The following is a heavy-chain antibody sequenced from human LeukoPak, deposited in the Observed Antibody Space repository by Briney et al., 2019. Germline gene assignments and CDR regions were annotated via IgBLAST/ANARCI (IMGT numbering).Heavy chain of an antibody. CDR3: AKASSATIRYPFDY. Sequence: GGSLRLSCAASGFTFDDYAMHWVRQAPGKGLEWVSGISWNSGFIGYADSVKGRFTISRDNAKNSLYPQMNSLRAEDMALYYCAKASSATIRYPFDYWGQGTLVTVSS. J-gene: IGHJ4*02. CDR1: GFTFDDYA. D-gene: IGHD5-12*01. CDR2: ISWNSGFI. V-gene: IGHV3-9*03.